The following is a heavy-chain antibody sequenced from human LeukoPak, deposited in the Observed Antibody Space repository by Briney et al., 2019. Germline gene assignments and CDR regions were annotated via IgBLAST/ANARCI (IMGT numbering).Heavy chain of an antibody. CDR3: ARRNAMDV. Sequence: GGSLRLSCAASGFTFSIYWMTWVRQAPGKGLEWVANINRDGSERYYVDSVKGRFTISRDDAKSSLYLQMNSLRAEDTAVYYCARRNAMDVWGQGTTVIVFS. CDR2: INRDGSER. CDR1: GFTFSIYW. J-gene: IGHJ6*02. V-gene: IGHV3-7*03.